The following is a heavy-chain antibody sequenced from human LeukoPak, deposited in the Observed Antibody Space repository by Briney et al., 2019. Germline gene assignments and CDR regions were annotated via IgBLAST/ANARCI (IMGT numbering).Heavy chain of an antibody. CDR2: INPNNGDT. CDR1: GYTFSGCY. Sequence: GASMMILCNASGYTFSGCYVHCGRQAPGKGLEWMGWINPNNGDTNFDPKFQGRLTLSRDTSISTAYMELGRLRSDDTAVYYCARVMWSASIAWGQGTLVTVSS. CDR3: ARVMWSASIA. V-gene: IGHV1-2*02. D-gene: IGHD2-21*01. J-gene: IGHJ5*02.